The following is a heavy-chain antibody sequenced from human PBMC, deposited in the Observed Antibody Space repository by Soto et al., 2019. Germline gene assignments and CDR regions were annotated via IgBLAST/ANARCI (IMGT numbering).Heavy chain of an antibody. J-gene: IGHJ4*02. D-gene: IGHD3-3*01. Sequence: SETLSLTCTVSGGSISSGGYYWSWIRQHPGKGLEWIGYIYYSGSTYHNPSLKSRVTISVDTSKNQFSLKLSSVTAADTAVYYCARREYDFWSGAFDYWGQGTLVTVSS. CDR1: GGSISSGGYY. CDR3: ARREYDFWSGAFDY. CDR2: IYYSGST. V-gene: IGHV4-31*03.